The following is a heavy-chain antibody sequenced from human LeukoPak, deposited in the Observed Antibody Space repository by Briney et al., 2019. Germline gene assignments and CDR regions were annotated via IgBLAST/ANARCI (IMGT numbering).Heavy chain of an antibody. V-gene: IGHV4-59*12. CDR1: GGSFSGYY. CDR2: VSYSGST. CDR3: ASDSSGTGTYFDY. J-gene: IGHJ4*02. Sequence: SETLSLTCAVYGGSFSGYYWSWIRQPPGKGLEWIGYVSYSGSTNYKSSLKSRVTISVDTSKNQFSLKLSSVTAADTAVYYCASDSSGTGTYFDYWGQGTLVTVSS. D-gene: IGHD3-22*01.